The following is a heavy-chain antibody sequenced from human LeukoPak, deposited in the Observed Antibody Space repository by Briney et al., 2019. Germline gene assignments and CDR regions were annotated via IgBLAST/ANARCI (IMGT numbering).Heavy chain of an antibody. J-gene: IGHJ1*01. CDR2: IYYSGST. D-gene: IGHD3-22*01. Sequence: SETLSLTCTVSGGSINSGNHYWGWIRQSPGKGLEWIGNIYYSGSTNYNPSLKSRVTISVDTSKNQFSLKLSSVTAADTAVYYCARGRVGYMHWGQGTLVTVSS. CDR1: GGSINSGNHY. CDR3: ARGRVGYMH. V-gene: IGHV4-61*01.